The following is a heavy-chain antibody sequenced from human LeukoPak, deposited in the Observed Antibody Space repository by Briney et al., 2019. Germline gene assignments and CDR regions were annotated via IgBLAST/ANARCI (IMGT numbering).Heavy chain of an antibody. V-gene: IGHV4-59*08. CDR1: GGAVSSYY. CDR2: IYYSGST. D-gene: IGHD3-10*01. CDR3: ARRGPGGYYGMDV. Sequence: SETLSLTCTVSGGAVSSYYWSWIRQPPRKGLEWLGYIYYSGSTNYNPSLKSRVTISLDTSRNQFSLKLTSVTAADTAVYYCARRGPGGYYGMDVWGLGTTVTVSS. J-gene: IGHJ6*02.